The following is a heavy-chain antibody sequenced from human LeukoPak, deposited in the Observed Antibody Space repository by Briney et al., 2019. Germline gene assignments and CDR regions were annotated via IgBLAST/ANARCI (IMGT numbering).Heavy chain of an antibody. Sequence: GGSLRLSCAASGFTFSSYGMHWVRQAPGKGLEWVAVISYDGSNKYYADSVKGRFTISRDNSKNTLYLQMNSLRAEDTAVYYCAKSRFDYWGQGTLVTVSS. V-gene: IGHV3-30*18. CDR2: ISYDGSNK. CDR1: GFTFSSYG. CDR3: AKSRFDY. J-gene: IGHJ4*02.